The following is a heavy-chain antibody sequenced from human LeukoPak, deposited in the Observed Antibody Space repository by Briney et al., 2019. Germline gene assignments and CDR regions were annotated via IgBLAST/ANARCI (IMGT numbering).Heavy chain of an antibody. CDR3: ARPVQEWPLDY. CDR2: IKQDGSEK. D-gene: IGHD1-1*01. V-gene: IGHV3-7*01. J-gene: IGHJ4*02. Sequence: WGSLRLSCAASGFTFSSFWMSWVRQAPGKGLEWVATIKQDGSEKYYVDSVKGRFTISRDNAKNSLYLQMNSLRAEDTAVYYCARPVQEWPLDYWGQGTLVTVSS. CDR1: GFTFSSFW.